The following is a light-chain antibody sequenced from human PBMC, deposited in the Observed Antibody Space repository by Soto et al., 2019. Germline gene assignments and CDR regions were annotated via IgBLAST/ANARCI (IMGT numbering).Light chain of an antibody. V-gene: IGKV3-11*01. CDR3: QQRSSWPPDT. Sequence: DIVLTQSPATRSLSPGERATLSCRASQSVSSYLAWYQQKPGQAPRLLIYDASNRATGIPARFNGSGSGTDVTPAISSLEPEDFAVDYRQQRSSWPPDTFGQGTQLEIK. J-gene: IGKJ2*01. CDR1: QSVSSY. CDR2: DAS.